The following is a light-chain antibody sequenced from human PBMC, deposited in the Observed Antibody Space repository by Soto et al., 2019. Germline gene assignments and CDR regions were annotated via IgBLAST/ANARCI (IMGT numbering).Light chain of an antibody. Sequence: EIVLTQSPGTLSLSPGERATVSCRASQSVSNNYLACYQQHPGQAPRLLIYGASNRATGIPDRFSGSGSGTEFTLTISSLQPDDFATYYCQQYYSHSKTFGQGTKVDI. CDR1: QSVSNNY. CDR2: GAS. J-gene: IGKJ1*01. V-gene: IGKV3-20*01. CDR3: QQYYSHSKT.